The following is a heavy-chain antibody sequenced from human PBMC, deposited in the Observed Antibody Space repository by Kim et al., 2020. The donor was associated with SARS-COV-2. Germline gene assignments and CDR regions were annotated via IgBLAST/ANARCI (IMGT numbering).Heavy chain of an antibody. CDR1: GFTFSSYE. J-gene: IGHJ2*01. Sequence: GGSLRLSCAASGFTFSSYEMNWVRQAPGKGLEWVSYISSSGSTIYYADSVKGRFTISRDNAKNSLYLQMNSLRAEDTAVYYCARELWFGELLWDRRWYFDLWSRRTLVTVSS. CDR2: ISSSGSTI. D-gene: IGHD3-10*01. CDR3: ARELWFGELLWDRRWYFDL. V-gene: IGHV3-48*03.